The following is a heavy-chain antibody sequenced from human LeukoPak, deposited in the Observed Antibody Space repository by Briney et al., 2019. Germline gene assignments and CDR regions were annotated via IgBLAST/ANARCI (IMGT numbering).Heavy chain of an antibody. Sequence: GGSLRLSCVASGVTLSNYAMSWARQAPGKGLEWVSGISSSGSGGNTYYADSVKGRFTISRDNAKNSLYLQMNSLRAEDTALYYCANQRYWNGGTGGYYYYYGMGVWGQGTTVTVSS. V-gene: IGHV3-23*01. CDR1: GVTLSNYA. CDR2: ISSSGSGGNT. J-gene: IGHJ6*02. CDR3: ANQRYWNGGTGGYYYYYGMGV. D-gene: IGHD1-1*01.